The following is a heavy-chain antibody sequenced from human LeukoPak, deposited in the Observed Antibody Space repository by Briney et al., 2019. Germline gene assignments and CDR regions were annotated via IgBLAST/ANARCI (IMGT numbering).Heavy chain of an antibody. CDR2: INHSGST. CDR1: GGSFSGYY. J-gene: IGHJ3*02. V-gene: IGHV4-34*01. Sequence: SETLSLTCAVYGGSFSGYYWSWIRQPPGKGLEWIGEINHSGSTNYNPSLKSRVTISVDTSKNQFSLKLSSVTAADTAVYYCARAQLAKAFDIWGQGIMVTVSS. D-gene: IGHD5-18*01. CDR3: ARAQLAKAFDI.